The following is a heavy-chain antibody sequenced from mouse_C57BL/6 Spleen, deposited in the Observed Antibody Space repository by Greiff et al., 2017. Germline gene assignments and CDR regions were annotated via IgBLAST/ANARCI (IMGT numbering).Heavy chain of an antibody. CDR2: IRYDGST. J-gene: IGHJ2*01. V-gene: IGHV3-6*01. D-gene: IGHD2-2*01. CDR1: GYSITSCYY. CDR3: ARWGYGYEREGFDY. Sequence: EVKLQESGPGLVKPSQSLSLTCSVTGYSITSCYYWNWLRQLPGNKLEWMGYIRYDGSTNYNPSLKNRISITGDTSKNQFFLKLNSVTTEDTATYYCARWGYGYEREGFDYWGQGTTLTVSS.